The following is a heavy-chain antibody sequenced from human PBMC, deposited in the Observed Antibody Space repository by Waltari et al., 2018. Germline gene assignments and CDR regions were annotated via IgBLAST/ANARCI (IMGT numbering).Heavy chain of an antibody. CDR2: LYSGGGT. J-gene: IGHJ4*02. CDR3: ARLKQLVYYFDS. CDR1: GLSGKSNY. V-gene: IGHV3-53*01. Sequence: VQMGEVGGGLVQPGGAVGLPWASLGLSGKSNYLTWLRQAPGKGVEWVAVLYSGGGTYYTDSVKGRFTISRDNSNNTLDLQMTGLRADDTAVYFCARLKQLVYYFDSWGQGTQVTVSS. D-gene: IGHD1-1*01.